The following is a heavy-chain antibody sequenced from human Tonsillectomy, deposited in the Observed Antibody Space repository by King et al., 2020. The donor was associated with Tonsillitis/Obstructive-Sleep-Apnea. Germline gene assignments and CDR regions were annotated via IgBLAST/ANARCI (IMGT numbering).Heavy chain of an antibody. CDR3: ARGEMTGEAFDI. CDR2: TYYSSKLYN. D-gene: IGHD3-16*01. J-gene: IGHJ3*02. V-gene: IGHV6-1*01. Sequence: QVQLQQSGPGLVKPSPTLSLTCALSGDSVSSNSAAWNWIRPSPSRGLEWLGRTYYSSKLYNDYAVSVKRRITIHPATSKNQFSLQLNSVTPEDTAVYYCARGEMTGEAFDIWGQGKMVTVSS. CDR1: GDSVSSNSAA.